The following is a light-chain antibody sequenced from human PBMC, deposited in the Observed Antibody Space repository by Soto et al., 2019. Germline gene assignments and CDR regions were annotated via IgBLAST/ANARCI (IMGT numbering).Light chain of an antibody. Sequence: EIVMTQSPATLSVSPGERATLSCRASQSVSSNYLAWYQQKPGQAPRLLIYGASSRATGIPDRFTGSGSGTDFTLTISRLEPEDFAVFYCQQYGSSPTWTFGQGTKVDNK. CDR2: GAS. V-gene: IGKV3-20*01. CDR3: QQYGSSPTWT. J-gene: IGKJ1*01. CDR1: QSVSSNY.